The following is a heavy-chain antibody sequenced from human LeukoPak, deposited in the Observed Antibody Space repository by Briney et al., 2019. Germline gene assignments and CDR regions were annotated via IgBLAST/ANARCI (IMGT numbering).Heavy chain of an antibody. V-gene: IGHV1-69*13. CDR1: GGTFSSYA. D-gene: IGHD1-26*01. CDR2: IIPIFGTA. Sequence: SVKVSCKASGGTFSSYAISWVRQAPGQGLEWMGGIIPIFGTANYAQKFQGRVTITADESTSTAYMELSSLRSEDTAVYYCARHRQWELLLPFDYWGRGTLVTVSS. J-gene: IGHJ4*02. CDR3: ARHRQWELLLPFDY.